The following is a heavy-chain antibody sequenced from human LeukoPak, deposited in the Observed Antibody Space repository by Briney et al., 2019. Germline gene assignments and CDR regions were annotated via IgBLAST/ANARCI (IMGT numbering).Heavy chain of an antibody. V-gene: IGHV1-69*13. J-gene: IGHJ5*02. CDR1: GGTFSNYA. Sequence: SVKASCKASGGTFSNYAIHWVRQAPGQGLEWIGGIIPIFRTANYAQNFQGRVTITAADEATSTAYMELSSLRSEDTAVYYCARDTRLGYCAGGTCYFNPFDPWGQGTLVTVSS. D-gene: IGHD2-15*01. CDR2: IIPIFRTA. CDR3: ARDTRLGYCAGGTCYFNPFDP.